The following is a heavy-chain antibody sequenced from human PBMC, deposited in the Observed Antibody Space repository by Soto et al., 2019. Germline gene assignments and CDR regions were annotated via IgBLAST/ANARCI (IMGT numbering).Heavy chain of an antibody. D-gene: IGHD3-10*01. CDR2: NRSKANSYAT. CDR1: GFTFSGSA. V-gene: IGHV3-73*01. J-gene: IGHJ6*03. Sequence: EVQLVESGGGLVQPGGSLKLSCAASGFTFSGSAMHWVRQASGKGLEWVGRNRSKANSYATAYAASVKGRFTISRDDSKNKSYMQMNSLKTEDSAVYYCTRRKNYGSGSYYKHYYYYMDVLGKGTTVTVSS. CDR3: TRRKNYGSGSYYKHYYYYMDV.